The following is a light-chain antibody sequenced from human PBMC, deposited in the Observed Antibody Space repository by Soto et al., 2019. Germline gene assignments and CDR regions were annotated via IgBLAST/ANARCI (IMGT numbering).Light chain of an antibody. CDR2: DVS. CDR1: SSDVGGYNY. Sequence: QSVLTQPASVSGSPGQSITISCTGTSSDVGGYNYVSWYQQHPGKAPKLMIYDVSNRPSGVSNRSSGSKSGNTAPLTISGLQAEDEADYYCSSYTSSSPLGFGGGTKLTVL. CDR3: SSYTSSSPLG. V-gene: IGLV2-14*01. J-gene: IGLJ2*01.